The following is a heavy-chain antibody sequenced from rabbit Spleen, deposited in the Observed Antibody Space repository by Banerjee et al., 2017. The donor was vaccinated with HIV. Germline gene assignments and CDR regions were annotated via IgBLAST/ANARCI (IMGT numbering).Heavy chain of an antibody. CDR3: ARDTSTSFSTYGMDL. D-gene: IGHD1-1*01. CDR1: GFSFSDRDV. CDR2: IAGSSSGFT. Sequence: QEQLVESGGGLVKPEGSLTLTCKASGFSFSDRDVMCWVRQAPGKGLEWISCIAGSSSGFTYSATWAKGRFTISKTSSTTVTLQMTSLTAADTATYFCARDTSTSFSTYGMDLWGQGTLVTVS. J-gene: IGHJ3*01. V-gene: IGHV1S45*01.